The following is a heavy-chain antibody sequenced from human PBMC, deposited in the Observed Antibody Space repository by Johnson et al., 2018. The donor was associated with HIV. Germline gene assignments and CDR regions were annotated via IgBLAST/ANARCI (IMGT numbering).Heavy chain of an antibody. CDR1: GFTFSNYG. Sequence: QELLVESGGGVVQPGRSLRLSCAASGFTFSNYGIHWVRQAPGKGLEWVASTWFDGSKKYYSDSVRGRFIISRDNSKNTLYLQMNSLRAEDTALYFCARVAVSTAAGGVPLDIWGPGTMVTVSS. V-gene: IGHV3-33*03. D-gene: IGHD2-2*01. J-gene: IGHJ3*02. CDR3: ARVAVSTAAGGVPLDI. CDR2: TWFDGSKK.